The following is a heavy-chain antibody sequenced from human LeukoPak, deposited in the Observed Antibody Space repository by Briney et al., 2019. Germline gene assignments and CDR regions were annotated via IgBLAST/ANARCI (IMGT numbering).Heavy chain of an antibody. Sequence: GGSLRLSCAASGFTFSSYAMSWVRQAPGKGLEWVSTINGNGGSTYYADSVKVRFTISRDNSKNKLYLQMNSLRAEDTAVYYCAKDSVAGNDDYWGQGTLVTVSS. D-gene: IGHD6-19*01. V-gene: IGHV3-23*01. CDR1: GFTFSSYA. CDR3: AKDSVAGNDDY. CDR2: INGNGGST. J-gene: IGHJ4*02.